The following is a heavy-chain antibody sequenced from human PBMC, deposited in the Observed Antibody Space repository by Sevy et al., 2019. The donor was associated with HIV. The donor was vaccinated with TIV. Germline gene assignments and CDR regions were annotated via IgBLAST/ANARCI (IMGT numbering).Heavy chain of an antibody. D-gene: IGHD6-13*01. CDR3: ATHAGIAAAGRVFDY. J-gene: IGHJ4*02. CDR2: LRNKADSYTT. CDR1: GFTFSDHY. Sequence: GGSLRLTCAASGFTFSDHYMEWVRQAPGKGLEWVGRLRNKADSYTTEYAASVKGRFTISRDDSTNSLYLQMNSLKTEDTAVYYCATHAGIAAAGRVFDYWGQGSLVTVSS. V-gene: IGHV3-72*01.